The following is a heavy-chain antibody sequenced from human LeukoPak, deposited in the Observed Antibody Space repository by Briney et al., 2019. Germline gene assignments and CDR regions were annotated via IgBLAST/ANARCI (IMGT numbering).Heavy chain of an antibody. J-gene: IGHJ4*02. D-gene: IGHD3-16*02. CDR3: AREGEYYDYVWGSYRPPYYFDY. Sequence: GGSLRLSCAASGFPFSSYAMHWVRQAPGKGLEWVAVISYDGSNKYYADSVKGRFTISRDNSKNTLYLQMNSLRAEDTAVYYCAREGEYYDYVWGSYRPPYYFDYWGQGTLVTVSS. CDR2: ISYDGSNK. CDR1: GFPFSSYA. V-gene: IGHV3-30-3*01.